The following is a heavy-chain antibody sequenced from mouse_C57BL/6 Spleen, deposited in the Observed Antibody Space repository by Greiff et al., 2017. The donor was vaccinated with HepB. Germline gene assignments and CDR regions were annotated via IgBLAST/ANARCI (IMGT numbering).Heavy chain of an antibody. J-gene: IGHJ2*01. Sequence: EVKLMESGGGLVKPGGSLKLSCAASGFTFSDYGMHWVRQAPEKGLEWVAYISSGSSTIYYADTVKGRFTISRDNAKNTLFLQMTSLRSEDTAMYYCARHGNYDYFDYWGQGTTLTVSS. CDR1: GFTFSDYG. D-gene: IGHD2-1*01. V-gene: IGHV5-17*01. CDR2: ISSGSSTI. CDR3: ARHGNYDYFDY.